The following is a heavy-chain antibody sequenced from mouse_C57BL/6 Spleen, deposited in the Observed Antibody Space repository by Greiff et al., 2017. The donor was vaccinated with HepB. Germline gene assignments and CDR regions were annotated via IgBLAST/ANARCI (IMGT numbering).Heavy chain of an antibody. V-gene: IGHV1-47*01. D-gene: IGHD1-1*01. CDR2: FHPYNDDT. J-gene: IGHJ1*03. Sequence: VKLQQSGAELVKPGASVKMSCKASGYTFTTYPIEWMKQNHGKSLEWIGNFHPYNDDTKYNEKFKGKATLTVEKSSSTVYLELSRLTSDDSAVYYCARGGIYYGSSLNWYFDVWGTGTTVTVSS. CDR3: ARGGIYYGSSLNWYFDV. CDR1: GYTFTTYP.